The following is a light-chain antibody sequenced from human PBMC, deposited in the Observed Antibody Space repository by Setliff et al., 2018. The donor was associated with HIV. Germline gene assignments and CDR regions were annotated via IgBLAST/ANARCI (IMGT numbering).Light chain of an antibody. CDR1: SSNIVSNF. Sequence: QSVLAQPPSVSAAPGQKVTISCSGSSSNIVSNFVSWYQQLPGTVPKLLIYDDYQRPSVIPDRFSGSKSGTSATLAITGLQSGDEAAYYCGTWDASLMAFVFGTGTKVTVL. J-gene: IGLJ1*01. V-gene: IGLV1-51*01. CDR3: GTWDASLMAFV. CDR2: DDY.